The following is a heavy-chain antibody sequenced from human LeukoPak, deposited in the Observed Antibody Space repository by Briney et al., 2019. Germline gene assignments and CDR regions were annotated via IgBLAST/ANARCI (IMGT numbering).Heavy chain of an antibody. V-gene: IGHV4-39*07. CDR2: IFYSGST. J-gene: IGHJ3*02. Sequence: SETLSLTCTVSGGSISTSNYYWGWIRQPPGKGLEWIGNIFYSGSTYYSPSLKSRVTISVDTSKNQFSLKLSSVTAADTAVYYCARAASIAARTDAFDIWGQGTMVTVSS. D-gene: IGHD6-6*01. CDR3: ARAASIAARTDAFDI. CDR1: GGSISTSNYY.